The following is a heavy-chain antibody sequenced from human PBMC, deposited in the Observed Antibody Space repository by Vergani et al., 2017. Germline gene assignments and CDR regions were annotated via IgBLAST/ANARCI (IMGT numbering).Heavy chain of an antibody. CDR3: ARHTTYTDS. CDR2: IYTADSDT. CDR1: EYSFGNYW. J-gene: IGHJ4*02. D-gene: IGHD1-1*01. V-gene: IGHV5-51*01. Sequence: EVELVQSGPEMRKPGESLKISCKVSEYSFGNYWIGWVRQMPGKGLEWMGIIYTADSDTRYSPSFQGQVTIPADKSIITAFLQWDSLNASDTALYYCARHTTYTDSWGQGTLVTVSS.